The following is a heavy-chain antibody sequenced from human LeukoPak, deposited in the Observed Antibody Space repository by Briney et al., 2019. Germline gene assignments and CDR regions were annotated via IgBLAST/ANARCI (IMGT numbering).Heavy chain of an antibody. V-gene: IGHV4-34*01. CDR2: INHSGST. CDR3: ATPRGGYYYGSGGSRKKRDAFDI. Sequence: SETLSLTCAVYGGSFSGYYWSWIRQPPGKGLEWIGEINHSGSTNYNPSLKSRVTISVDTSKNQFSLKLSSVTAADTAVYYCATPRGGYYYGSGGSRKKRDAFDIWGQGTMVTVSS. D-gene: IGHD3-10*01. J-gene: IGHJ3*02. CDR1: GGSFSGYY.